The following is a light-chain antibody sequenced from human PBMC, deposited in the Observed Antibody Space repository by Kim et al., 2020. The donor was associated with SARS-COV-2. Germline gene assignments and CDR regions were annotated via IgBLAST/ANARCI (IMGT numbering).Light chain of an antibody. CDR2: AAS. Sequence: DIQMTQSPSFLSASVGDRVTITCRASQGISNDLAWYQQRPGKVPELLISAASTLQSGVPSRFSGSGFGTDFTLTISSLQPEDVATYYCHKYNSVPFTFGPGTKVDIK. V-gene: IGKV1-27*01. J-gene: IGKJ3*01. CDR1: QGISND. CDR3: HKYNSVPFT.